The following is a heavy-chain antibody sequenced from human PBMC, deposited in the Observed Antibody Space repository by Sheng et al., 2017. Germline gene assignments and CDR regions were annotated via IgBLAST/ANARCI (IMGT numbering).Heavy chain of an antibody. CDR2: IYDDGRT. J-gene: IGHJ4*02. V-gene: IGHV4-39*07. Sequence: QLQLQESGPGLLKPSETLSLTCTVSGGSISNSEYYWGWIRQPPGKGLEWIGSIYDDGRTHYNPSLKSRVTISVDTSKNQFSLKLNSVTAADTAVYFCARDPNCWGQGTLVTVSS. CDR3: ARDPNC. CDR1: GGSISNSEYY.